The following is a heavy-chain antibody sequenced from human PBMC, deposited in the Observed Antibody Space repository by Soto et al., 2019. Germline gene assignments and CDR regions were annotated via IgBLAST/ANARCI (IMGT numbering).Heavy chain of an antibody. CDR2: ISDDGSSK. CDR1: GFTFSSFA. Sequence: QVLLVESGGGVVQPGRSLRLSCAVSGFTFSSFAMHWVRQAPGKGLEWVAVISDDGSSKHYADSLKGRFTISRDNSNNTLYLQMDSLGPEDTAVYYCAKDRWGDFGDLNLPGYWGQGTLVTVSS. J-gene: IGHJ4*02. V-gene: IGHV3-30*18. CDR3: AKDRWGDFGDLNLPGY. D-gene: IGHD4-17*01.